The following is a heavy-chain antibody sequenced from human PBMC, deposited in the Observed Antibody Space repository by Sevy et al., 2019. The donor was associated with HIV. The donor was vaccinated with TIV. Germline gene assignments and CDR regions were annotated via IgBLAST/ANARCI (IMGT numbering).Heavy chain of an antibody. CDR1: RYSLTELS. CDR3: VGSRSGLPHFDY. D-gene: IGHD5-12*01. Sequence: ASVKVCCKVSRYSLTELSMDWVRQAPGKGLEWMGGFDPEDGKTIYAQKFQGRVTMTEDTSTDTAYMELSSLRSEDTAVFYCVGSRSGLPHFDYRGQGTLVTVSS. J-gene: IGHJ4*02. CDR2: FDPEDGKT. V-gene: IGHV1-24*01.